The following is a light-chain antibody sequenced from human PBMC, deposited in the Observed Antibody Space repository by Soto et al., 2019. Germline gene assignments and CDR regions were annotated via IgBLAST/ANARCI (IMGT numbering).Light chain of an antibody. V-gene: IGKV1-5*03. CDR3: QQFNSYPIT. CDR1: QTISSW. CDR2: KAS. J-gene: IGKJ5*01. Sequence: DIQMTQSPSTLSGSVGDGVTITCRASQTISSWLAWYQQKPGKAPKLLIYKASTLKSGVPSRFSGSGSGTEFTLTISSLQPDDFATYYCQQFNSYPITFGQGTRLEIK.